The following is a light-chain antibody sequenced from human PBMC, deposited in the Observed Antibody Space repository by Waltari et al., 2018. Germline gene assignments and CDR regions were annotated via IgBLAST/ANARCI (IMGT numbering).Light chain of an antibody. CDR3: AAWDGRLGCWL. CDR1: GSNIGSHY. Sequence: QSVLTQPPSASGTPGQRVTISWSGSGSNIGSHYLYWYQQFPGSAPNLLMYRNDQRPSWFPACFSGSAAGTAGSLASGGLRSADEAAYYGAAWDGRLGCWLFGGRTKLTV. CDR2: RND. V-gene: IGLV1-47*01. J-gene: IGLJ3*02.